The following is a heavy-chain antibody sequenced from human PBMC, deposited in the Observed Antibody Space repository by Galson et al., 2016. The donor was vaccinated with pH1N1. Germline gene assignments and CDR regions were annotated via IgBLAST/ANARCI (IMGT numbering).Heavy chain of an antibody. CDR2: TYYRSKWFY. Sequence: CAISGDSVSSNSAAWNWIRQSPSRGLEWLGRTYYRSKWFYNYAVSVQGRITINPDTSKNQFSLQLNFVTPEDTAVYHCARHSPGRAVGVFDCWGQGTLVTVSS. CDR1: GDSVSSNSAA. V-gene: IGHV6-1*01. CDR3: ARHSPGRAVGVFDC. D-gene: IGHD6-19*01. J-gene: IGHJ4*02.